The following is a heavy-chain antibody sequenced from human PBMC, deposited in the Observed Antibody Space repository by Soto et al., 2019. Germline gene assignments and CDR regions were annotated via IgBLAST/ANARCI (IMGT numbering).Heavy chain of an antibody. Sequence: EVQLVESGGGLVQPGGSLRLSCAASGFTFSSYSMNWVRQAPGKGLEWVSYISSSSSTIYYADSVKGRFTISRDNAKTSLYLQMNSLRDEDTAVYYCATPEYSSSSYGMDVWGPGTTVTVSS. V-gene: IGHV3-48*02. J-gene: IGHJ6*02. CDR3: ATPEYSSSSYGMDV. CDR1: GFTFSSYS. D-gene: IGHD6-6*01. CDR2: ISSSSSTI.